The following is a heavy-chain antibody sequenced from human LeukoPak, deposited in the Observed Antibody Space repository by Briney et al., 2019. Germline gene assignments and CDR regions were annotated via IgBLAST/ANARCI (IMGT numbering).Heavy chain of an antibody. J-gene: IGHJ6*03. CDR2: ISAYNGNT. CDR1: GYTFTSYG. V-gene: IGHV1-18*01. CDR3: ARGYSGTNVLRYFDWLRTPSVGYMDV. D-gene: IGHD3-9*01. Sequence: GASVKVSCKASGYTFTSYGMSWVRQAPGQGLEWMGWISAYNGNTNYAQKFQGRVTMTRNTSISTAYMELSSLRSEDTAVYYCARGYSGTNVLRYFDWLRTPSVGYMDVWGKGTTVTISS.